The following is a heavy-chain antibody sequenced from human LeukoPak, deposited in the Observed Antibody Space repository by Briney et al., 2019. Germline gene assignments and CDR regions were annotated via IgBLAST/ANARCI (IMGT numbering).Heavy chain of an antibody. V-gene: IGHV1-2*02. CDR2: INPNSGDT. Sequence: ASVKVSCKASGYTFTGYYMHWVRQAPGQWLEWMGWINPNSGDTKYSQKFQGRVTMTRDTSIRTAYMELTRLRSDDTAVYYCATQRGSYLWGTDFDYWGQGTLVTVSS. CDR3: ATQRGSYLWGTDFDY. D-gene: IGHD3-16*01. J-gene: IGHJ4*02. CDR1: GYTFTGYY.